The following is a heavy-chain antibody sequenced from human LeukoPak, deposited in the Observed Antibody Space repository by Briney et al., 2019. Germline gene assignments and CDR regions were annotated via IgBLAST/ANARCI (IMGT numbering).Heavy chain of an antibody. D-gene: IGHD6-19*01. J-gene: IGHJ4*02. V-gene: IGHV3-21*01. Sequence: GGSLRLSCAASGFTHSSYSMNWVRQPPGKGLEWVSSISSSSSYIYYADSVKGRFTISRDNAKNSLYLQMNSLRAEDTAVYYCARDDYGEQWLRGQGTLVTVSS. CDR1: GFTHSSYS. CDR3: ARDDYGEQWL. CDR2: ISSSSSYI.